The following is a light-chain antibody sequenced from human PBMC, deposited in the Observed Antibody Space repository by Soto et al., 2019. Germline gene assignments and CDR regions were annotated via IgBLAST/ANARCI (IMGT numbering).Light chain of an antibody. CDR2: EVS. CDR3: SSYPSSSTLI. Sequence: QSALTQPASVSGSPGQSITISCTGTSSDVGGYNYVSWYQQHPGKAPKLMIYEVSNRPSGVSNHFSGSKSGNTASLTISGLKAEDEADYYCSSYPSSSTLIFGGGTKLTVL. V-gene: IGLV2-14*01. J-gene: IGLJ2*01. CDR1: SSDVGGYNY.